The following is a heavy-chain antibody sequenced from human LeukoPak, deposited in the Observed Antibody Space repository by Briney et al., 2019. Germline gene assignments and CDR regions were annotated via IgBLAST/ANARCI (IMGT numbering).Heavy chain of an antibody. D-gene: IGHD3-3*01. Sequence: GGSLRLSCAASGFTFSNAWMSWVRQAPGKGLEWVGRIKSKTDGGTTDYAAPVEGRFTISRDDSKNTLYLQMNSLKTEDTAVYYCQAQTYYDFWSGYSSFDYWGQGTLVTVSS. V-gene: IGHV3-15*01. CDR3: QAQTYYDFWSGYSSFDY. J-gene: IGHJ4*02. CDR1: GFTFSNAW. CDR2: IKSKTDGGTT.